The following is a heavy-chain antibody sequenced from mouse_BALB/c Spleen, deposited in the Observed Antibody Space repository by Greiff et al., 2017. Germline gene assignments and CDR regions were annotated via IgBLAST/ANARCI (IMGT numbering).Heavy chain of an antibody. J-gene: IGHJ4*01. CDR3: TREGGAMDY. Sequence: VQLQQSGAELVRPGASVKLSCKASGYTFTSYWINWVKQRPGQGLEWIGNIYPSDSYTNYNQKFKDKATLTVDKSSSTAYMQLSSPTSEDSAVYYCTREGGAMDYWGQGTSVTVSS. CDR1: GYTFTSYW. V-gene: IGHV1-69*02. CDR2: IYPSDSYT.